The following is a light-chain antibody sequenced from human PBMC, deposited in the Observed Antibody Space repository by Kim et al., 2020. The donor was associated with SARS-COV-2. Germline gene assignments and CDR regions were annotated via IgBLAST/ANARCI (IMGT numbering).Light chain of an antibody. J-gene: IGKJ1*01. Sequence: EIVLTQSPATLSLSPGERATLSCGASQTVGSTYLAWYQQKPGLAPRLLIYDAFSRATGIPNRFSGSGSGTDFTLTISGLEPEDFAVYYCQQYGSLPPTFGQGTKVDIK. CDR2: DAF. CDR3: QQYGSLPPT. V-gene: IGKV3D-20*01. CDR1: QTVGSTY.